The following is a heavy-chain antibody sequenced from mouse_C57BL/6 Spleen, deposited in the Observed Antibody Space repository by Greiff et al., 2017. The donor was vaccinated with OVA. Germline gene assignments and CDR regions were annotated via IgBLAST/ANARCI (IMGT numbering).Heavy chain of an antibody. CDR2: IWSGGST. CDR3: AKKRRRYPAMDY. CDR1: GFLLTSYG. Sequence: QVQLQQSGPGLVQPSQSLSITCTVSGFLLTSYGVHWVRQSPGKGLEWLGVIWSGGSTDYNAVFMSRLSTTKAHTNCQVFFKMTSLQADDTAIYYCAKKRRRYPAMDYWGQGTSVTVAA. V-gene: IGHV2-5*01. D-gene: IGHD2-12*01. J-gene: IGHJ4*01.